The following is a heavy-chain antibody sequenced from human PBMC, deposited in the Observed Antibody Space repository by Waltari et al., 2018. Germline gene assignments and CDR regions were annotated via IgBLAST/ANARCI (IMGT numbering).Heavy chain of an antibody. CDR1: GYSFTSYW. CDR3: ARTLAGSGSYFPDF. J-gene: IGHJ4*02. D-gene: IGHD3-10*01. CDR2: IYPSDADT. Sequence: EVQLVQSGAQVKKPGESLKISCKSSGYSFTSYWIGWVRQMPGKGLEWMGIIYPSDADTRYSPSFQGQVTISADTSISTAYLQWSSLKASDTAMYYCARTLAGSGSYFPDFWGPGTQVTVSS. V-gene: IGHV5-51*01.